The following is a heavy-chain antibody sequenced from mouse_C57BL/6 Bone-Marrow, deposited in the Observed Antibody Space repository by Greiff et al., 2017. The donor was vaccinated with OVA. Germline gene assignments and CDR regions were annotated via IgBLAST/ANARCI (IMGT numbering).Heavy chain of an antibody. CDR1: GFSLTSYG. CDR3: ARNDYYGSSYIMDY. CDR2: IWSGGST. D-gene: IGHD1-1*01. Sequence: VQLQQSGPGLVQPSQSLSITCTVSGFSLTSYGVHWVRQSPGKGLEWLGVIWSGGSTDYNAAFISRLSIIKDNSKSKVFFKMNSLQADDTAIYYCARNDYYGSSYIMDYWGQGTSVTVSS. J-gene: IGHJ4*01. V-gene: IGHV2-2*01.